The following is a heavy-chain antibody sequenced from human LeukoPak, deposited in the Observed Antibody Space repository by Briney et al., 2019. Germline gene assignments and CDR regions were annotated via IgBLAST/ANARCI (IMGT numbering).Heavy chain of an antibody. D-gene: IGHD2-2*01. CDR1: GFTFSGSA. CDR3: TTLGYCSSTSCPRPFDY. V-gene: IGHV3-73*01. CDR2: IRSKANSYAT. J-gene: IGHJ4*02. Sequence: GGSLRLSCAASGFTFSGSAMHWVRQASGKGLEWVGRIRSKANSYATAYAASVKGRFTISRDDSKNTAYLQMNSLKTEDTAVYYCTTLGYCSSTSCPRPFDYWGQGTLVTVSS.